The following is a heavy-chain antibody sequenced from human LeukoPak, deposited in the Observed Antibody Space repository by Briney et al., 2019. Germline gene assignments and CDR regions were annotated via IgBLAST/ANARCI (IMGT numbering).Heavy chain of an antibody. V-gene: IGHV4-59*12. D-gene: IGHD4-17*01. J-gene: IGHJ4*02. CDR3: AREYGDY. CDR2: IYYNGNT. CDR1: DGSINSYY. Sequence: PSETLSLTCSVSDGSINSYYWNWIRRPPGKGLEWIGYIYYNGNTNYSPSLKSRVTMSVDTSKNQFSLKLSSVTAADTAVYYCAREYGDYWGQGTLVTVSS.